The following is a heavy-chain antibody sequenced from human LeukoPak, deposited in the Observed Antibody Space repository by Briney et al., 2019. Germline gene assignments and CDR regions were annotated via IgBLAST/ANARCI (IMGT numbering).Heavy chain of an antibody. D-gene: IGHD1-26*01. V-gene: IGHV1-2*02. CDR3: ARGHSTSGSFDY. CDR2: VNPNSVGT. J-gene: IGHJ4*02. CDR1: GYTFTGYY. Sequence: ASVKVSCKASGYTFTGYYIHWVRQAPGQGLEWMGWVNPNSGGTGQGLEWMRWVNPNSVGTDYAQKFQGRVTMTGDTSITTAYMELSRLTSDDTAVYYCARGHSTSGSFDYRGQGTPVTVST.